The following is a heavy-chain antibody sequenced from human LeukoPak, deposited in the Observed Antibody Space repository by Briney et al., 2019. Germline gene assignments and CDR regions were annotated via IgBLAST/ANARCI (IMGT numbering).Heavy chain of an antibody. CDR3: ARDRIVVVTDDAFDI. CDR1: GYTFTSYG. V-gene: IGHV1-18*01. J-gene: IGHJ3*02. Sequence: ASVKVSCKASGYTFTSYGISWVRQAPGQGLEWMGWISAYNGNTNYAQKLQGRVTMTTDTSTSTAYMELRSLRSVDTAVYYCARDRIVVVTDDAFDIWGQGTMVTVSS. D-gene: IGHD2-21*02. CDR2: ISAYNGNT.